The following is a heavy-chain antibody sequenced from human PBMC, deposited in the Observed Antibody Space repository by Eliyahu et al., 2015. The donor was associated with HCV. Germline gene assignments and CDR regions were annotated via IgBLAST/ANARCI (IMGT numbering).Heavy chain of an antibody. CDR1: GGTFRTLA. CDR3: TSVRAGATHRAEYFQD. Sequence: QVQLLQSGAEVKKPGSSVKVSCKASGGTFRTLAINWVRQAPGQGLEWMGGXLPVFGSSTYAQRFQGRVSITADESTATAYLELTSLTSDDTAIFYCTSVRAGATHRAEYFQDWGQGTLVTVSS. V-gene: IGHV1-69*01. CDR2: XLPVFGSS. J-gene: IGHJ1*01. D-gene: IGHD6-19*01.